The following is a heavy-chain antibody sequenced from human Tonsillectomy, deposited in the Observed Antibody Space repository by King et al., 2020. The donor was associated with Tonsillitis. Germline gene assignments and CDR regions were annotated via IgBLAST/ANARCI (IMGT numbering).Heavy chain of an antibody. J-gene: IGHJ5*02. D-gene: IGHD4-17*01. CDR1: GHTFTGYY. V-gene: IGHV1-2*02. CDR2: INPNSGGT. Sequence: QLVQSGAEVKKPGASVKVSCKASGHTFTGYYLHWVRQAPGQGLEWMGWINPNSGGTNYAQKFQGRVTMTRDTSISTAYMELSRLRSDDTAVYYCARDGIYGDYVGWFDPWGQGTVVTVSS. CDR3: ARDGIYGDYVGWFDP.